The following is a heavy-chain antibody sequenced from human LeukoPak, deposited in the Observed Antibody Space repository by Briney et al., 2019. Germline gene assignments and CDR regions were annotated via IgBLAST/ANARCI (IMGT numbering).Heavy chain of an antibody. CDR1: GGPICSYY. Sequence: SETLSLTCTVSGGPICSYYWRWIRRPAGRGGECIGRIYTSGSTNYNPSLKSRVTMSVDTSKNQFSLKLSSVTAADTAVYYCASGDSSGYYPGGFDYWGQGTLVTVSS. D-gene: IGHD3-22*01. V-gene: IGHV4-4*07. CDR3: ASGDSSGYYPGGFDY. J-gene: IGHJ4*02. CDR2: IYTSGST.